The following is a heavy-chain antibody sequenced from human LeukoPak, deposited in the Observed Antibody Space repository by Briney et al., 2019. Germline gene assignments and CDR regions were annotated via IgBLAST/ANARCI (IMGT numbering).Heavy chain of an antibody. CDR1: DGSIRTYY. CDR2: IYYRGDI. Sequence: SQTLSLTCSVSDGSIRTYYWSWIRQSPGQGLEWIGNIYYRGDINYNPSLKSRVIISIDTSKNQFSLKVTSLTAADTAVYYCATNKDWAEADWGQGTLVIVSS. CDR3: ATNKDWAEAD. J-gene: IGHJ4*02. D-gene: IGHD3/OR15-3a*01. V-gene: IGHV4-59*03.